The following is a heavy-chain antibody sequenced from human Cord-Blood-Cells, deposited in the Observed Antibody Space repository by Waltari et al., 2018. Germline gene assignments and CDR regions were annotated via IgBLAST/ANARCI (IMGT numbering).Heavy chain of an antibody. D-gene: IGHD1-26*01. J-gene: IGHJ4*02. Sequence: EVQLVESGGGLVQPGGSLRLSCAASGFTFSSYWMSWVRQAPGKGLEWVAKIKQDGSEKYYVDSVKGRFTISRDNAKNSLYLQMNSLRAEDTAVYYCARDLVGATPDYWGQGTLVTVSS. CDR3: ARDLVGATPDY. V-gene: IGHV3-7*01. CDR2: IKQDGSEK. CDR1: GFTFSSYW.